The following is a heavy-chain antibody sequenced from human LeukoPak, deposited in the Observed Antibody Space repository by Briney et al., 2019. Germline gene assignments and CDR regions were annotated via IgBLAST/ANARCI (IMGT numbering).Heavy chain of an antibody. Sequence: ASVKVSCKASGYTFTGYYMHWVRQAPGQGLEWMGWINPNSGGTNYAQKFQGRVTMTRDTSISTAYMELSRLRSDDTVVYYCARESSPYGGNTNFDYWGQGTLVTVSS. V-gene: IGHV1-2*02. CDR1: GYTFTGYY. J-gene: IGHJ4*02. CDR3: ARESSPYGGNTNFDY. CDR2: INPNSGGT. D-gene: IGHD4-23*01.